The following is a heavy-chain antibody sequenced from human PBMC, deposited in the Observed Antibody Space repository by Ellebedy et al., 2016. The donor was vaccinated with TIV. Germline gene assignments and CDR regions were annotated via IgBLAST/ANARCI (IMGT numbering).Heavy chain of an antibody. CDR1: GYTFTSYA. V-gene: IGHV1-3*01. CDR3: ATDRGRRRSLDY. D-gene: IGHD3-10*01. Sequence: AASVKVSCKASGYTFTSYAMHWVRQAPGQRLEWMGWINAGNGNTKYSQKFQGRVTITRDTSASTAYMELSSLRSDDTAVYYCATDRGRRRSLDYWGQGTLVTVSS. CDR2: INAGNGNT. J-gene: IGHJ4*02.